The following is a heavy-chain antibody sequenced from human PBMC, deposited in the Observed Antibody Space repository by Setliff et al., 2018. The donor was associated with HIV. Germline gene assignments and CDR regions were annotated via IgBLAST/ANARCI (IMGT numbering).Heavy chain of an antibody. CDR2: IKQDGSEK. J-gene: IGHJ6*03. V-gene: IGHV3-7*03. Sequence: GGSLRLSCAASGFTFSDYWMTWVRQAPGKGLEWVANIKQDGSEKYCVDSVKGRFTISRDNAKNSPYLQMNSLGAEDTAVYYCARGRRVSSNYYYYHYMDVWGKGTTVTVSS. D-gene: IGHD2-2*01. CDR1: GFTFSDYW. CDR3: ARGRRVSSNYYYYHYMDV.